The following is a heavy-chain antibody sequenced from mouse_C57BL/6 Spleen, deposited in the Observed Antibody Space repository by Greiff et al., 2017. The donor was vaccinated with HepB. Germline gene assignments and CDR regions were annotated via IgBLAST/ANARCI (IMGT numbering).Heavy chain of an antibody. J-gene: IGHJ2*01. V-gene: IGHV1-18*01. CDR1: GYTFTDYY. CDR3: ARSGYYGSSYYFDY. Sequence: EVQLQQSGPELVKPGASVKIPCKASGYTFTDYYMDWVKQSHGKSLEWIGDINPNNGGTIYNQKFKGKATLTVDKSSSTAYMELRSLTSEDTAVYYCARSGYYGSSYYFDYWGQGTTLTVSS. D-gene: IGHD1-1*01. CDR2: INPNNGGT.